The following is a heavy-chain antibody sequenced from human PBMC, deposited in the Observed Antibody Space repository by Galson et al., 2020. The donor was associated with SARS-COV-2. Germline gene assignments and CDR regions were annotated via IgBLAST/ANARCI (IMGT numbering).Heavy chain of an antibody. J-gene: IGHJ5*02. CDR3: ARSPRNYDSTCDWFDP. Sequence: ALETLSLTCTVSGGSISSGGYYWSWIRQHPGKGLEWIGYIYYSGSTYYNPSLKSRVTISVDTSKNQFSLKLSSVTAADTAVYYCARSPRNYDSTCDWFDPWGQGTLVTVSS. D-gene: IGHD3-22*01. CDR1: GGSISSGGYY. V-gene: IGHV4-31*03. CDR2: IYYSGST.